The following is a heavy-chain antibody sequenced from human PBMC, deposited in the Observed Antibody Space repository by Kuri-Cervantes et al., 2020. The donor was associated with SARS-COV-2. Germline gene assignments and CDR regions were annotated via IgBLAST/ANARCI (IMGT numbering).Heavy chain of an antibody. J-gene: IGHJ5*02. V-gene: IGHV3-21*01. D-gene: IGHD1-1*01. CDR3: ARDSGDL. CDR2: ISSSSSYI. Sequence: GESLKISCAASGFTLSSYSMNWVRQAPGKGLEWVSSISSSSSYIYYADSVKGRFTISRDNAKNSLYLQMNSLRAEDTAVYYCARDSGDLWSQGTLVTVSS. CDR1: GFTLSSYS.